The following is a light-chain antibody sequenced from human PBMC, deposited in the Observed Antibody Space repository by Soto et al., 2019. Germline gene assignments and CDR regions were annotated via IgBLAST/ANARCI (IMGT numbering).Light chain of an antibody. V-gene: IGLV7-46*01. CDR2: DTS. J-gene: IGLJ7*01. CDR3: LLSYSGARPAV. Sequence: VVTQEPSLTVSPGGTVTLTCGSSTGAVTSGHYPYWFQQKPGQAPRTLIYDTSNKHSWTPARFSGSLLGGKAALTLSGAQPEDEAEYYCLLSYSGARPAVFGGGTQLTVL. CDR1: TGAVTSGHY.